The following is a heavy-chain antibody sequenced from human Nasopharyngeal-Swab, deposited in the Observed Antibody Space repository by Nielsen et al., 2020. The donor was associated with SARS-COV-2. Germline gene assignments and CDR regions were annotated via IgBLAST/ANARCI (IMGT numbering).Heavy chain of an antibody. V-gene: IGHV4-39*01. D-gene: IGHD3-10*01. Sequence: PGKGLAWIGSIYYSGSTYYNPSLKSRVTISVDTSKNQFSLKLSSVTAADTAVYYCASPLWFGELLPASYYYYGMDVWGQGTTVTVSS. CDR2: IYYSGST. CDR3: ASPLWFGELLPASYYYYGMDV. J-gene: IGHJ6*02.